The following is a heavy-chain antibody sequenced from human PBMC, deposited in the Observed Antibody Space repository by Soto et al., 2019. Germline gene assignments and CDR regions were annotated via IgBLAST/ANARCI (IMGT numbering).Heavy chain of an antibody. V-gene: IGHV3-48*04. J-gene: IGHJ3*01. CDR3: VREASGWYSRGSIDF. CDR1: GFTFSGYS. D-gene: IGHD6-19*01. Sequence: PGGSLRLSCAASGFTFSGYSVNWVRQAPGKGLEWVSYISSGSKTIYYADSVKGRFTVSRDNSNNTLYLQMNSLRAEDTAIYSCVREASGWYSRGSIDFWGRGTMVTVSS. CDR2: ISSGSKTI.